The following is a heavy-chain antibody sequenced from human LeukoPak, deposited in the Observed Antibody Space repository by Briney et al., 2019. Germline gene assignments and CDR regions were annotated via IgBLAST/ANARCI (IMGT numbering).Heavy chain of an antibody. D-gene: IGHD3-16*01. CDR3: TRAGAALGITFRGVRIFDI. V-gene: IGHV1-18*01. Sequence: GASVKVSCKASGYTFTSSGISWVRQAPGQGLEWMGWISAYNGNTNYAQKLQGRVTMTTDTSTSTAYMELRSLRSDDTAVYYCTRAGAALGITFRGVRIFDIWGQGTMVTVSS. J-gene: IGHJ3*02. CDR1: GYTFTSSG. CDR2: ISAYNGNT.